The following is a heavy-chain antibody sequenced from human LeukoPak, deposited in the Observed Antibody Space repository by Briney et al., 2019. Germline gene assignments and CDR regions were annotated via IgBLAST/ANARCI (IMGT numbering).Heavy chain of an antibody. CDR3: AREPLWSGYFVYDY. J-gene: IGHJ4*02. Sequence: SETLSLTCTVSGGSISSYYWSRIRQPAGKGLEWIGRIYTSGSTNYNPSLKSRVTMSVDTSKNQFSLKLSSVTAADTAVYYCAREPLWSGYFVYDYWGQGTLVTVSS. D-gene: IGHD3-3*01. V-gene: IGHV4-4*07. CDR2: IYTSGST. CDR1: GGSISSYY.